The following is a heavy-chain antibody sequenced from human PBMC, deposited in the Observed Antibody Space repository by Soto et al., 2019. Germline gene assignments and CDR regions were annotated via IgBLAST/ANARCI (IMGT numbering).Heavy chain of an antibody. CDR2: ISSSSSYI. V-gene: IGHV3-21*01. CDR3: ARVRSSGWTYNWFDP. CDR1: GFTFSSYS. J-gene: IGHJ5*02. D-gene: IGHD6-19*01. Sequence: PGGSLRLSCAASGFTFSSYSMNWVRQAPGKRLEWVSSISSSSSYIYYADSVKGRFTISRDNAKNSLYLQMNSLRAEDTAVYYCARVRSSGWTYNWFDPWGQGTLVTV.